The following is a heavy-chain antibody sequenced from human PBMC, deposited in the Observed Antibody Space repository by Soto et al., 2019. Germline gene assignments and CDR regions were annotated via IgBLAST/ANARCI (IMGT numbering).Heavy chain of an antibody. V-gene: IGHV3-21*01. CDR1: AVTFSSYT. D-gene: IGHD3-22*01. Sequence: PGGSLTLSCAASAVTFSSYTMNWVRPAPGTGLDWVSSISSSSSYRYYAGSVKGRFTISRDNAMNALYLKMNSLRGEDTGVYYCARDPSRITMIVVAGYYFEYWCQGIRVSVS. J-gene: IGHJ4*02. CDR3: ARDPSRITMIVVAGYYFEY. CDR2: ISSSSSYR.